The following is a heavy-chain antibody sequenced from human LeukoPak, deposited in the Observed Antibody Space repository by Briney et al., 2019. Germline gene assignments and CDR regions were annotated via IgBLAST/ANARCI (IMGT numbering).Heavy chain of an antibody. J-gene: IGHJ4*02. D-gene: IGHD5-12*01. CDR2: ISATSSDV. CDR3: AKGLFSAYDKYLDS. CDR1: GFAFESFT. Sequence: GGSLRLSCAGSGFAFESFTMTWVRQAPGKGLEWVSLISATSSDVNYAESVRGRFTISRDNAKNSWFLLMDSLRVEDTAIYYCAKGLFSAYDKYLDSWGQGTLVTVS. V-gene: IGHV3-21*04.